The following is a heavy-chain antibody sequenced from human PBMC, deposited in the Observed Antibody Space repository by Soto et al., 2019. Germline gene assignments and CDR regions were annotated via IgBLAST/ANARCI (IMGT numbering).Heavy chain of an antibody. CDR2: INPNSGAT. J-gene: IGHJ3*02. V-gene: IGHV1-2*02. Sequence: QVQLVQSGAEVKKPGASVKVSCKASGYTFTGYYIHWVRQAPGHGLEWMGWINPNSGATNYAQKLQGIVTMTKDTFISTAYRVLSRLRTGDTAVYFCARGGRGDMLTFGGLSGDALDRWGQGTMVIDSS. CDR1: GYTFTGYY. CDR3: ARGGRGDMLTFGGLSGDALDR. D-gene: IGHD3-16*01.